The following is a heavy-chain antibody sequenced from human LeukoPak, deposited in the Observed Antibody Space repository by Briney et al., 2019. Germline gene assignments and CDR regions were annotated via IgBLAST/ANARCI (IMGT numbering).Heavy chain of an antibody. CDR1: GRTFSSYA. CDR3: VRLPYDSSGYLDY. CDR2: IIPIFGTA. V-gene: IGHV1-69*13. J-gene: IGHJ4*02. D-gene: IGHD3-22*01. Sequence: SVKVSCKASGRTFSSYAISWVRQAPGQGREWMGGIIPIFGTANYAQKFQGRVTITADESTSTAYMEVSSLRSEDTDVYYCVRLPYDSSGYLDYWGQGTLVTVSS.